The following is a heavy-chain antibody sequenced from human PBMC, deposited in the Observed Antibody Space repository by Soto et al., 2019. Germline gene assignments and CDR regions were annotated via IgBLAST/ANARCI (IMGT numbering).Heavy chain of an antibody. V-gene: IGHV4-59*08. J-gene: IGHJ5*01. CDR2: IYNNGIT. CDR3: AGIPIRTTVPWFDP. CDR1: GGSISSYY. D-gene: IGHD1-1*01. Sequence: ASETLSHTCSVSGGSISSYYWSWIRQPPGKGLEWLGYIYNNGITNYNPSFKSRVTISVDTSKNHFSLDLTSVTAADTAVYYCAGIPIRTTVPWFDPWGQGTLVTVSS.